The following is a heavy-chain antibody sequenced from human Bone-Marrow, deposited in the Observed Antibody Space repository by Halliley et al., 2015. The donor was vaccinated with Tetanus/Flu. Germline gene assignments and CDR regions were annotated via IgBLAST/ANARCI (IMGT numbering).Heavy chain of an antibody. V-gene: IGHV4-59*01. Sequence: TLSLTCTVSGGSISGFYWSWIRQPPGEGLEWIGNIHYSGHTNYNPSLRSRVIISLDTSNNQISLKVNSGTAADTALYYCTRGGGWLTDVWGQGTTVTVSS. CDR1: GGSISGFY. D-gene: IGHD6-19*01. CDR3: TRGGGWLTDV. CDR2: IHYSGHT. J-gene: IGHJ6*02.